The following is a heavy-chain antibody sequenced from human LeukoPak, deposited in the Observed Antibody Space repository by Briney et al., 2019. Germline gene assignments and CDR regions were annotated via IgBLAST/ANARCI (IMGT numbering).Heavy chain of an antibody. Sequence: SEALSLTCAVYGGSFSGYYWSWIRQPPGKGLEWIGEINHSGSTNHNPSLKSRVTISVDTSKNQFSLKLSSVTAADTAVYYCARSHPTAAVWGQGTLVTVSS. J-gene: IGHJ4*02. V-gene: IGHV4-34*01. CDR3: ARSHPTAAV. CDR2: INHSGST. D-gene: IGHD6-13*01. CDR1: GGSFSGYY.